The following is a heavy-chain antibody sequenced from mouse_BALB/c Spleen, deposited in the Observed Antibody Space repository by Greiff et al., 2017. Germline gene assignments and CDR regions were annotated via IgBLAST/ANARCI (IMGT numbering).Heavy chain of an antibody. CDR2: INPNNGGT. CDR1: GYTFTDYN. Sequence: EVKLMESGPELVKPGASVKIPCKASGYTFTDYNMDWVKQSHGKSLEWIGDINPNNGGTIYNQKFKGKATLTVDKSSSTAYMELRSLTSEDTAVYYCAILRYQIAYWGQGTLVTVAA. V-gene: IGHV1-18*01. D-gene: IGHD1-1*01. CDR3: AILRYQIAY. J-gene: IGHJ3*01.